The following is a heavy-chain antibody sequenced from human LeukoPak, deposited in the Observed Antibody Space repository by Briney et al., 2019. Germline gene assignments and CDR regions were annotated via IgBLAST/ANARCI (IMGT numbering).Heavy chain of an antibody. CDR2: INPNSGGT. J-gene: IGHJ4*02. V-gene: IGHV1-2*02. CDR3: VREGEYSSSSMNEPSTY. CDR1: GYPFTGYY. Sequence: GASVTVSCKASGYPFTGYYMHWVRQAPGQGPEWMGWINPNSGGTKYAQKFQGRVTMTRDTSISTAHMELSRLRSDDTAVYYCVREGEYSSSSMNEPSTYWGQGTLVTVSS. D-gene: IGHD6-6*01.